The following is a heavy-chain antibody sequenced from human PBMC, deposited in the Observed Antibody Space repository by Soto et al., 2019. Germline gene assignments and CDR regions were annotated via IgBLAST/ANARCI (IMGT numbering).Heavy chain of an antibody. CDR1: GDSISSSSYY. V-gene: IGHV4-39*01. J-gene: IGHJ4*02. CDR2: IYYSGST. Sequence: QLQLQESGPGLVKPSETLSLTCTVSGDSISSSSYYWGWIRQPPGKGLEWIGAIYYSGSTDYKPSLKCRVTISVDTSKNQFSLKLSSVTAADTAVYFCARQFDYWGQGTMVTVSS. CDR3: ARQFDY.